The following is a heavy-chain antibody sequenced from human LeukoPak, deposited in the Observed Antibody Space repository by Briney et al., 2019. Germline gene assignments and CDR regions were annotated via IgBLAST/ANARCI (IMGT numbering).Heavy chain of an antibody. CDR3: ASYKTYYDSSGNPFDY. CDR1: GASISSGSYY. D-gene: IGHD3-22*01. V-gene: IGHV4-61*02. Sequence: SQTLSLTCTVSGASISSGSYYWSWIRQPAGRGLEWIGRIYTSGSTTYNPSLKSRVTISVDTSKNQFSLKLSSVTAADTAVYYCASYKTYYDSSGNPFDYWGQGTLVTVSS. J-gene: IGHJ4*02. CDR2: IYTSGST.